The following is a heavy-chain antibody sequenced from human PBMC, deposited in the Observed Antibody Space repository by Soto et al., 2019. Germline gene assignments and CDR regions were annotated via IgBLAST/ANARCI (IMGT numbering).Heavy chain of an antibody. J-gene: IGHJ6*03. CDR1: SRSISSSSYY. Sequence: SDTLYLTSTVNSRSISSSSYYWGWIRQTPGKVLVWIGSIYYSGSTYYNPSLKSRVTISVDTSKNQFSLKLSSVTAADTAVYYCARAYGDYPSYYYYYYMDVWGKGTTVT. CDR2: IYYSGST. CDR3: ARAYGDYPSYYYYYYMDV. D-gene: IGHD4-17*01. V-gene: IGHV4-39*01.